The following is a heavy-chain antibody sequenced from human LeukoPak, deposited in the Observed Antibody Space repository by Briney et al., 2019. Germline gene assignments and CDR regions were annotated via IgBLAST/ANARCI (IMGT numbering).Heavy chain of an antibody. Sequence: GGSLRLSCAASGFTVSSNYMSWVRQAPGKGLEWVSVIYSGGSTYYADSVKGRFTISRDNSKNTLYLQMNSLRAEDTAVYYCATCSSTSCSWGYMDVWGKGTTVTVSS. D-gene: IGHD2-2*01. CDR2: IYSGGST. CDR3: ATCSSTSCSWGYMDV. J-gene: IGHJ6*03. V-gene: IGHV3-53*01. CDR1: GFTVSSNY.